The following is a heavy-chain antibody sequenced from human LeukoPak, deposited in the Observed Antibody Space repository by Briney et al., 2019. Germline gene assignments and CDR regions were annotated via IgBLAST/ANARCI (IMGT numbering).Heavy chain of an antibody. J-gene: IGHJ3*02. D-gene: IGHD3-22*01. Sequence: GGSLRLSCAASGFTFSSNWMHWVRQAPGKGREWVAGISYDGSNKYYADSVKGRFTIYRDNSKNTLYLQMNSLRAEDTAVYYCATSLFGYYYDSSGYGDAFDIWGQGTMVTVSS. V-gene: IGHV3-30*03. CDR2: ISYDGSNK. CDR3: ATSLFGYYYDSSGYGDAFDI. CDR1: GFTFSSNW.